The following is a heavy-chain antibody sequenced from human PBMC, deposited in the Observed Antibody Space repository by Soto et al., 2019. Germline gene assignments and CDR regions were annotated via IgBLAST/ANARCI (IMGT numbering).Heavy chain of an antibody. V-gene: IGHV1-69*01. CDR1: GGTFSSYA. Sequence: QVQLVQSGAEVKKPGSSVKVSCKASGGTFSSYAISWVRQAPGQGLEWMGGIIPNFGTANYAQKFQGRVTITADESTSTAYMGLSSLRSEDTAVYYCARAREYYDFWSGKNYYGMDVWGQGTTVTVSS. D-gene: IGHD3-3*01. CDR2: IIPNFGTA. J-gene: IGHJ6*02. CDR3: ARAREYYDFWSGKNYYGMDV.